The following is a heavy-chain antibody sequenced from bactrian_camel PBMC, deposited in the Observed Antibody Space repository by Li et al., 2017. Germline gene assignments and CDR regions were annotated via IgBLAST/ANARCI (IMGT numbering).Heavy chain of an antibody. CDR3: AAAVGEYCARTIDFTV. Sequence: HVQLVESGGGSVQAGGSLRLSCQISGDLYATNCLGWFRQGPDQVREGVACINTATSETYIADGVKGRFTVSQDNANNTGYLQMDNLKPEDAAMYYCAAAVGEYCARTIDFTVWGQGTQVTVS. CDR1: GDLYATNC. V-gene: IGHV3-2*01. J-gene: IGHJ4*01. D-gene: IGHD1*01. CDR2: INTATSET.